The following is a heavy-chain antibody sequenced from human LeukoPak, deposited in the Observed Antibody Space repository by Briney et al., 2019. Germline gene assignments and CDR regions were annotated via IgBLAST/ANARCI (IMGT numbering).Heavy chain of an antibody. V-gene: IGHV3-48*01. D-gene: IGHD6-13*01. CDR3: AKDLSKQHLVGRGGGGNYYSMDV. Sequence: GGSLRLSCAASGFTFSSYSMNWVRQAPGKGLEWVSYISSSSSTIYYADSVKGRFTISRDNAKNSLYLQMSSLRAEDTAVYYCAKDLSKQHLVGRGGGGNYYSMDVWGKGTTVTISS. CDR1: GFTFSSYS. J-gene: IGHJ6*03. CDR2: ISSSSSTI.